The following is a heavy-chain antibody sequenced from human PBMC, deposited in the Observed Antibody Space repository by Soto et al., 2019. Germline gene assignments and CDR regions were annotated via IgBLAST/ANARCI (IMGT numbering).Heavy chain of an antibody. Sequence: GGSLRLSCAASGFTFSSYSMNWVRQAPGKGLEWVSSISSSSSYIYYADSVKGRFTISRDNAKNSLYLQMNSLRAEDTAVYYCARDLGGSGIVVVPAADYWGQGTLVTVSS. J-gene: IGHJ4*02. CDR1: GFTFSSYS. D-gene: IGHD2-2*01. CDR3: ARDLGGSGIVVVPAADY. V-gene: IGHV3-21*01. CDR2: ISSSSSYI.